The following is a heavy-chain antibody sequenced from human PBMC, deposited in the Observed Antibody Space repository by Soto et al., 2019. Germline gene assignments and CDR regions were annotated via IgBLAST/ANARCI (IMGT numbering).Heavy chain of an antibody. V-gene: IGHV3-74*01. CDR1: GFIFSNYW. D-gene: IGHD3-16*01. J-gene: IGHJ4*02. Sequence: PGGSLRLSCVVSGFIFSNYWMHWVRQAPGKGLVWVSRINSDGSTISIADSVKGRFTISRDNAKNTLYLQMNSLRADDTAVYYCAKDRLAGGFDYWGQGTLVTVSS. CDR3: AKDRLAGGFDY. CDR2: INSDGSTI.